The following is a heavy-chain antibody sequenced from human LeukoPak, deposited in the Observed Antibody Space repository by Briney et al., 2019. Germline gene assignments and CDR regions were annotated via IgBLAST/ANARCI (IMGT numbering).Heavy chain of an antibody. J-gene: IGHJ6*03. CDR1: GGSFSGYY. V-gene: IGHV4-34*01. CDR2: INHSGST. Sequence: PSETLSLTCAVYGGSFSGYYWSWIRQPPGKGLEWIGEINHSGSTNYNPSLKSRVTISVDTSKNQFSLKLSSVTAAGTAVYYCASGSNYYYYYMDVWGKGTTVTVSS. CDR3: ASGSNYYYYYMDV.